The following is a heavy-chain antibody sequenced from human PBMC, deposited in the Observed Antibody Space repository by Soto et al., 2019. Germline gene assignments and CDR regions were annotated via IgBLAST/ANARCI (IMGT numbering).Heavy chain of an antibody. Sequence: GGSLRLSCAASGFTFSSYAMSWVRQAPGKGLEWVSAISGSGGSTYYADSVKGRFTISRDNSKNTLYLQMNSLRAEDTAVYYCAKVWGNQLLLSILYYYYMDVWGKGTTVTVSS. D-gene: IGHD2-2*01. CDR3: AKVWGNQLLLSILYYYYMDV. J-gene: IGHJ6*03. CDR2: ISGSGGST. CDR1: GFTFSSYA. V-gene: IGHV3-23*01.